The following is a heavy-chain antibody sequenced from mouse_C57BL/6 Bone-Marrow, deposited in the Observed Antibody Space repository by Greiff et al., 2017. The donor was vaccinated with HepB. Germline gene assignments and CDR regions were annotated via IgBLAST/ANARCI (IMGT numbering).Heavy chain of an antibody. D-gene: IGHD2-5*01. CDR2: IDPSDSYT. Sequence: VQLQQPGAELVMPGASVKLSCKASGYTFTSYWMHWVKQRPGQGLEWIGEIDPSDSYTNYNQKFKGKSTLTVDKSSSTAYMQLSSLTSEDSAVYYCARGASTIVTPLAYWGQGTTLTVSS. V-gene: IGHV1-69*01. CDR1: GYTFTSYW. J-gene: IGHJ2*01. CDR3: ARGASTIVTPLAY.